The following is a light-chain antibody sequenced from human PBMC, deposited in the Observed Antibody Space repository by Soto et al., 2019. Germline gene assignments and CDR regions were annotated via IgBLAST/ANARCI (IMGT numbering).Light chain of an antibody. CDR3: QQYKT. CDR1: QSVSTSY. CDR2: DAF. Sequence: ELVLPQSPGTLSLSPGSRATLSCRASQSVSTSYVAWYQQKFGQAPRLLIYDAFSRATGIPDRFSASGSGTDFTLTISRLEPEDSAVYYCQQYKTVGQGTKVDI. V-gene: IGKV3-20*01. J-gene: IGKJ1*01.